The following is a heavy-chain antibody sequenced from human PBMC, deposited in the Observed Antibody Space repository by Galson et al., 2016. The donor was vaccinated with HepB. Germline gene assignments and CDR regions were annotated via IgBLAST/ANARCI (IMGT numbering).Heavy chain of an antibody. V-gene: IGHV3-23*01. J-gene: IGHJ3*02. CDR1: EFTFRSYV. Sequence: SLRLSCAASEFTFRSYVMSWVRQAPGKGLEWVSGISGSGGNTYYADSVKGRFTISRNNAKNTLYLQLYSLRAEDTALYYCVKGQMAGTLGAFDIWGQGTMVTVSS. D-gene: IGHD6-19*01. CDR3: VKGQMAGTLGAFDI. CDR2: ISGSGGNT.